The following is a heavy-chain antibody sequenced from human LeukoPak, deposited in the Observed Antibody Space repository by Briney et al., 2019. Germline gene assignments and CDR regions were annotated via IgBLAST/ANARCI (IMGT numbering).Heavy chain of an antibody. CDR3: ARDWGYYYMDV. J-gene: IGHJ6*03. CDR2: IYTSGST. D-gene: IGHD7-27*01. Sequence: SETLSLTCTVSGGSISSGSYYWSWIRQPAGKGLEWIGRIYTSGSTNYNPSLKSRVTISVDTSKNQFSLKLSSVTAADTAVYYCARDWGYYYMDVWGKGTTVTVSS. V-gene: IGHV4-61*02. CDR1: GGSISSGSYY.